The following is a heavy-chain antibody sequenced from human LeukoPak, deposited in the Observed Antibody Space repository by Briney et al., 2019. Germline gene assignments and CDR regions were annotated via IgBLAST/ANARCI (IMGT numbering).Heavy chain of an antibody. V-gene: IGHV3-30*18. D-gene: IGHD2-2*01. CDR2: ISYDGSNK. CDR1: GFTFSSYG. J-gene: IGHJ4*02. Sequence: GGSLRLSCAASGFTFSSYGMHWVRQAPGKGLEWVAVISYDGSNKYYADSVKGRFTISRDNSKNTLYPQMNSLRAEDTAVYYCAKDPNCSSTSCYDYWGQGTLVTVS. CDR3: AKDPNCSSTSCYDY.